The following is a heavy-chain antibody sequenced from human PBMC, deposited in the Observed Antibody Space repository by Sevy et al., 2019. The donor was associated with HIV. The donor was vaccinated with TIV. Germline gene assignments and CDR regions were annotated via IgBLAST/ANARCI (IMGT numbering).Heavy chain of an antibody. V-gene: IGHV6-1*01. CDR2: TYYRSKWYN. CDR1: GDSVASNSAA. D-gene: IGHD2-15*01. CDR3: ARAGGGGYCSGGSCYSSYYYFYGMDV. J-gene: IGHJ6*02. Sequence: KQSQTLSLTCAISGDSVASNSAAWNWIRQSPSRGLEWLGRTYYRSKWYNDYAVSVKSRITINPDTSNNRFSLQLNSVTPEDTAVYYGARAGGGGYCSGGSCYSSYYYFYGMDVWGQGTTVTVSS.